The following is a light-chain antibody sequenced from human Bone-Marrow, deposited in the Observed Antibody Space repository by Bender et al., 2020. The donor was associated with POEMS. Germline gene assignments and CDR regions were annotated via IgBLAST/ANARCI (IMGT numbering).Light chain of an antibody. J-gene: IGLJ3*02. Sequence: QSALTQPASVSGSPGQSITISCTGTSSDVVTYNVVSWYQQHPGKAPNLILYEGSKRPSGVSKRFSGSKSGNTASLTISGLQAEDEADYYRCSYAGSRTWVFGGGTKLTVL. CDR3: CSYAGSRTWV. CDR1: SSDVVTYNV. V-gene: IGLV2-23*01. CDR2: EGS.